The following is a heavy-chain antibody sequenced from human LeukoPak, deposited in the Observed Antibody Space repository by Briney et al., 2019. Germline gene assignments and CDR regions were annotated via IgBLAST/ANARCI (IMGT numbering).Heavy chain of an antibody. V-gene: IGHV1-69*06. CDR2: IIPIFGTA. J-gene: IGHJ5*02. Sequence: ASVTVSFKASGGTFISYAISWVRQAPGQGLEWMGGIIPIFGTANYAQKFQGRVTITADKSTSTAYMELSSLRSEATAVYYCAREGGIKWDYDILTGYLVNWFDPWGQGTLVTVSS. D-gene: IGHD3-9*01. CDR3: AREGGIKWDYDILTGYLVNWFDP. CDR1: GGTFISYA.